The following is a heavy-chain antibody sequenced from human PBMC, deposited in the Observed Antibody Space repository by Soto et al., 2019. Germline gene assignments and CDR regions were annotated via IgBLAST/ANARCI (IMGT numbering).Heavy chain of an antibody. CDR2: ISAYNGNT. CDR3: ARAEPLAAAPFDN. CDR1: GYTFTRYG. D-gene: IGHD6-13*01. J-gene: IGHJ4*02. V-gene: IGHV1-18*01. Sequence: ASVKVSCKASGYTFTRYGISWVRQAPGQGLEWMGWISAYNGNTNYAQNFQGRVTMTTDTSTSTAYMELRSLRSEDTAVYYCARAEPLAAAPFDNWGQATLVTVSS.